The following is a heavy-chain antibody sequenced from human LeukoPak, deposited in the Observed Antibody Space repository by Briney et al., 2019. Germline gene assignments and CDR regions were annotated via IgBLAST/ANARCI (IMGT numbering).Heavy chain of an antibody. CDR1: GFTFSDHY. V-gene: IGHV3-11*01. J-gene: IGHJ4*02. Sequence: SGGSLRLSCAASGFTFSDHYMSWIRQAPGKGLEWVSYISSSGSTIYYADSVKGRFTISRDNAKNSLYLQMNSLRAEDTAVYYCATIAAAGPFDYWGQGTLVTVSS. CDR2: ISSSGSTI. CDR3: ATIAAAGPFDY. D-gene: IGHD6-13*01.